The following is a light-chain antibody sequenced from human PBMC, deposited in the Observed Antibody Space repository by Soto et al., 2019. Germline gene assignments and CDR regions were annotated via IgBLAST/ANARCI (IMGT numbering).Light chain of an antibody. Sequence: EIVVTQSPATLSLSPGERATLSCRASQSVSSYLAWYQQKPGRAPRLLIYDASNRATGIPARFSGSGSGTDFTLTISSLEPEDFAVYYCQQRSNWPLTFGGGTKVEIK. CDR2: DAS. V-gene: IGKV3-11*01. J-gene: IGKJ4*01. CDR1: QSVSSY. CDR3: QQRSNWPLT.